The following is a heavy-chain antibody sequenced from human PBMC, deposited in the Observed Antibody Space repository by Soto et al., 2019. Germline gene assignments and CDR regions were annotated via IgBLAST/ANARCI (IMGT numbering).Heavy chain of an antibody. D-gene: IGHD3-22*01. V-gene: IGHV1-18*01. CDR1: GYSFIGYG. CDR3: ARGRRPISGGRYDTSAYFDY. CDR2: ISVYNGKT. Sequence: QVQLVQSGAEVKEPGASVKVSCKASGYSFIGYGLSWVQQAPGQGLEWMGWISVYNGKTNYAQTFQDRLTMTPETSTSTVYMELRSLRSDDTAVYYCARGRRPISGGRYDTSAYFDYWGQGTLVTVSS. J-gene: IGHJ4*02.